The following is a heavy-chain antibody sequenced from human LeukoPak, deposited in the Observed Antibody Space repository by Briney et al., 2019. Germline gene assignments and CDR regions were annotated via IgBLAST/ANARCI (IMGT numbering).Heavy chain of an antibody. CDR1: GGSISSGGYY. D-gene: IGHD5-12*01. CDR3: ARNSGYDYVDY. J-gene: IGHJ4*02. Sequence: PSQTLSLTCTVSGGSISSGGYYWSWIRQHPGKGLEWIGYIYYSGSTYYNPSLKSRVTISVDTSKNQFSLKLSSVTAADTAVYYRARNSGYDYVDYWGQGTLVTVSS. CDR2: IYYSGST. V-gene: IGHV4-31*03.